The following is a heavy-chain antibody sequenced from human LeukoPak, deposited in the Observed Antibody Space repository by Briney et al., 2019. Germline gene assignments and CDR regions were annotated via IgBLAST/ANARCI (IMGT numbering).Heavy chain of an antibody. CDR3: TRSTGNYYDSSAYYYY. D-gene: IGHD3-22*01. CDR1: GFTFSTYW. Sequence: AGESLRLSCAASGFTFSTYWMRWVRQTPGKGLVWVWRINSDESGTSYTHSVQGRVTISRDNANNTRYLQMNSLRAEGTAAYSCTRSTGNYYDSSAYYYYWGPGTLVTVSS. J-gene: IGHJ4*02. CDR2: INSDESGT. V-gene: IGHV3-74*01.